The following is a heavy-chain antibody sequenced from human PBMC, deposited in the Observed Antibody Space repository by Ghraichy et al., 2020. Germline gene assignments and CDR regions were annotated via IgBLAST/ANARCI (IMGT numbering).Heavy chain of an antibody. D-gene: IGHD3-16*01. CDR1: GFTFSSYA. J-gene: IGHJ4*02. Sequence: GGSLRLSCSASGFTFSSYAMHWVRQAPGKGLEYVSAISSNGGSTYYADSVKGRFTISRDNSKNTLYLQMSSLRAEDTAVYYCVKLPGYDYVWGPDYWGQGTLVTVSS. CDR2: ISSNGGST. CDR3: VKLPGYDYVWGPDY. V-gene: IGHV3-64D*06.